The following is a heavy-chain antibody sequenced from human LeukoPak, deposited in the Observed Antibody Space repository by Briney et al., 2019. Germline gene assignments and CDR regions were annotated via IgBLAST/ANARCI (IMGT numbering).Heavy chain of an antibody. Sequence: GGSLRLSCTVSGFTFSSYSMNWVRQAPGKGLEWVSHINGRSSDIYYADSVKGRFTNSRENAKKSLYLQMNSLKAEDTAVYYCANSYDYVWGSLRTGYFDYWGQGTLVTVSS. CDR3: ANSYDYVWGSLRTGYFDY. V-gene: IGHV3-21*05. J-gene: IGHJ4*02. CDR1: GFTFSSYS. D-gene: IGHD3-16*01. CDR2: INGRSSDI.